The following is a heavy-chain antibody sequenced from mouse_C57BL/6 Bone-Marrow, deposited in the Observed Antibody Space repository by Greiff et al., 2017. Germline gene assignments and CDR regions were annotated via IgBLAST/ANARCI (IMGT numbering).Heavy chain of an antibody. CDR2: IDPGNGDT. V-gene: IGHV14-4*01. J-gene: IGHJ2*01. CDR1: GFNIKDDY. Sequence: VQLKESGAELVRPGASVKLSCTASGFNIKDDYMHWVKQRPEQGLEWIGWIDPGNGDTEYASKFQGKATITADTASNTAYLHLSSRTSEATAVYYCTTRGYGSVYFDYWGQGTTLTVSS. CDR3: TTRGYGSVYFDY. D-gene: IGHD1-1*02.